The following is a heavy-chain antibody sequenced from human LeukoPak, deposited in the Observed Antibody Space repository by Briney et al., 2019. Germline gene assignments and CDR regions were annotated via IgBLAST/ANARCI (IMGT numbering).Heavy chain of an antibody. CDR3: ARASGMATITFFDY. V-gene: IGHV1-2*02. CDR2: INPNSGGT. D-gene: IGHD5-24*01. J-gene: IGHJ4*02. Sequence: ASVKVSCKASGYTFTGYSMHWVRQAPGQGLEWMGWINPNSGGTNYAQKFQGRVTMTRDTSISTAYMELSRLRSDDTAVYYCARASGMATITFFDYWGQGTLVTVSS. CDR1: GYTFTGYS.